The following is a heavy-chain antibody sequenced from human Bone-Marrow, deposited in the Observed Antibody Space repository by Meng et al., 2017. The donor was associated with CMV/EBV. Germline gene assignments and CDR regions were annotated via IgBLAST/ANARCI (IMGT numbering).Heavy chain of an antibody. D-gene: IGHD1-26*01. CDR2: ISSSSSYI. Sequence: GESLKISCAASGFTFSSYSMNWVRQAPGKGLEWVSSISSSSSYIYYADSVKGRFTISRDNAKNSLYLQMNSLRAEDTAVYYCARDATGSWELNDWGQGTLVTVSS. V-gene: IGHV3-21*04. CDR1: GFTFSSYS. J-gene: IGHJ4*02. CDR3: ARDATGSWELND.